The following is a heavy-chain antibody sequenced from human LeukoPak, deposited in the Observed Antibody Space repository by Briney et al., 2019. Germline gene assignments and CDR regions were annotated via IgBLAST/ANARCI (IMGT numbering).Heavy chain of an antibody. Sequence: SETLSLTCAVYGGSFSGYYWSWIRQPPGKGLEWIGEINHSGSTNYNPSLKSRVTISVDTSKNQFSLKLSSVTAADTAVYYCARGRYSSGWYRIDAFDIWGQGTMVTVSS. D-gene: IGHD6-19*01. CDR2: INHSGST. CDR3: ARGRYSSGWYRIDAFDI. CDR1: GGSFSGYY. J-gene: IGHJ3*02. V-gene: IGHV4-34*01.